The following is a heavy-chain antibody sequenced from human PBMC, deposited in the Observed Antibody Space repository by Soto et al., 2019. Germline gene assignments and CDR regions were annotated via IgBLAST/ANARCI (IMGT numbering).Heavy chain of an antibody. CDR1: GYTITELA. CDR2: FDPEDGET. V-gene: IGHV1-24*01. CDR3: ATDVSSSWYYYYYGRDV. J-gene: IGHJ6*02. D-gene: IGHD6-13*01. Sequence: QAQLGQSGAEVKNPGASVKVSCKVSGYTITELAMPGVRQPPGKGVEWMGGFDPEDGETIYAQQFKGRVTMTEDTSTDTAYMELSSLRSEDTAVYYCATDVSSSWYYYYYGRDVWGQGTTVTVS.